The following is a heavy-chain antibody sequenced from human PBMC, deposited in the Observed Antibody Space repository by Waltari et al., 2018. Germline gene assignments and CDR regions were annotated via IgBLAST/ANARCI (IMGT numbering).Heavy chain of an antibody. J-gene: IGHJ4*02. CDR2: TYYSGST. CDR3: ARPTVGYEYYFDY. D-gene: IGHD3-3*01. V-gene: IGHV4-39*01. Sequence: QLQLQESGPGLVKPSETLSLTCTVSGGSISRSSYYWGWIRQPPGKGLEWLGRTYYSGSTNYNPSLKSRVTISVDTSKTHFSLKLSSVTAADTAVYYCARPTVGYEYYFDYWGQGTLVTVSS. CDR1: GGSISRSSYY.